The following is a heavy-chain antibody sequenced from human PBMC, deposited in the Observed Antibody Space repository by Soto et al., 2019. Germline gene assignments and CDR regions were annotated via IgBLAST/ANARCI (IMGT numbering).Heavy chain of an antibody. D-gene: IGHD5-18*01. J-gene: IGHJ4*02. CDR3: ARDQPGYSYGYGLGY. CDR1: GFTSSSHS. V-gene: IGHV3-21*01. CDR2: ISSSSSYI. Sequence: GGSLRLSCATSGFTSSSHSMNWVRQAPGKGLEWVSSISSSSSYIYYADSVKGRFTISRDNAKNSLYLQMNSLRAEDTAVYYCARDQPGYSYGYGLGYWGQGTLVTVSS.